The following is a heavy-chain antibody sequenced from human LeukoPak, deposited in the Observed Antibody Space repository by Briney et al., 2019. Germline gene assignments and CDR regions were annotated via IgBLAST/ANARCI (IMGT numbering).Heavy chain of an antibody. V-gene: IGHV3-48*01. J-gene: IGHJ4*02. CDR1: GFTFSSYS. CDR3: AKDFRRLISQLDY. Sequence: QTGGSLRLSCAASGFTFSSYSMNWVRQAPGKGLEWVSYISSSGSTTYYADSVKGRFTISRDNSKNTLYLQMNSLRAEDTAVYYCAKDFRRLISQLDYWGQGTLVTVSS. D-gene: IGHD3-10*01. CDR2: ISSSGSTT.